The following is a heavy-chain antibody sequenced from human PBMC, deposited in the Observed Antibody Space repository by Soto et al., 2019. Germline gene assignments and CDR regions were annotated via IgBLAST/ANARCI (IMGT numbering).Heavy chain of an antibody. J-gene: IGHJ6*02. CDR3: ARDSRGVRLIAAADYYYYYGMDV. CDR2: ISAYNGNT. CDR1: GYTFTSYG. Sequence: QVQLVQSGAEVKKPGASVKVSCKASGYTFTSYGISWVRQAPGQGLEWMGWISAYNGNTNYAQNVQGRVTMTIDTSTSTAYMELRSLRSDDTAVYYCARDSRGVRLIAAADYYYYYGMDVWGQGTTVTVSS. V-gene: IGHV1-18*01. D-gene: IGHD6-13*01.